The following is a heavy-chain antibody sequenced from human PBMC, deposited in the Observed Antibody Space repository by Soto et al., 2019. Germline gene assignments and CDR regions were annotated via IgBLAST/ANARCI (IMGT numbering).Heavy chain of an antibody. CDR1: GFTFSTYA. J-gene: IGHJ1*01. CDR2: IRGRGGST. Sequence: EVQLLESGGGSVQPGESLRLSCAASGFTFSTYAMNWVRQAPGKGLEWVSGIRGRGGSTYYADSVKGRFTISRDTSRNTLYLQMNSLRAEDTAVYYCVKVDGLIRLYVPNLSDRNVEYFQHWGQGTLVTVSS. V-gene: IGHV3-23*01. D-gene: IGHD3-16*01. CDR3: VKVDGLIRLYVPNLSDRNVEYFQH.